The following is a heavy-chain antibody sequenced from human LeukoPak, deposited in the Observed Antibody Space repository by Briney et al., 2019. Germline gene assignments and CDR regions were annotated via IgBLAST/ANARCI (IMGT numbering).Heavy chain of an antibody. CDR2: IKQDGSEK. CDR1: GFTFSSYW. Sequence: PGGSLRLSCAASGFTFSSYWMSWVRQAPGKGLEWVANIKQDGSEKYYVDSVKGRFTISRDNAKNSLYLQMNSLRAEDTAVYYCARTIFGVVSYFDIRGQGTMVTVSS. CDR3: ARTIFGVVSYFDI. D-gene: IGHD3-3*01. V-gene: IGHV3-7*01. J-gene: IGHJ3*02.